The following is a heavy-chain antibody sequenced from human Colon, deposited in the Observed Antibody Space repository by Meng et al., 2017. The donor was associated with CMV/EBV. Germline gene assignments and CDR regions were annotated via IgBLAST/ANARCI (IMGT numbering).Heavy chain of an antibody. Sequence: GESLKISCAASGFTFSSYAMSWVRQAPGKGLEWVSAISGSGGSTYYADSVKGRFTISRDNSKKSVYLQLNSLRAEDTALYYCAKERGVVITTGGMDVWGQGTTVTVSS. D-gene: IGHD3-16*01. CDR2: ISGSGGST. V-gene: IGHV3-23*01. CDR1: GFTFSSYA. CDR3: AKERGVVITTGGMDV. J-gene: IGHJ6*02.